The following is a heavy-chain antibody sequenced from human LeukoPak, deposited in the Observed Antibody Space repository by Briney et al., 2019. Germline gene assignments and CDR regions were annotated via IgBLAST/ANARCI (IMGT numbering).Heavy chain of an antibody. CDR3: ARGVGDYGDYAAAFDI. Sequence: PSESLSLTCAVYGGSFSGYYWSLIRQPPGKGLEWIGEINHSGSTNYNPSLKSRVTISVDTSKNQFSLKLSSVTAADTAVYYCARGVGDYGDYAAAFDIWGQGTMVTVSS. V-gene: IGHV4-34*01. J-gene: IGHJ3*02. CDR2: INHSGST. D-gene: IGHD4-17*01. CDR1: GGSFSGYY.